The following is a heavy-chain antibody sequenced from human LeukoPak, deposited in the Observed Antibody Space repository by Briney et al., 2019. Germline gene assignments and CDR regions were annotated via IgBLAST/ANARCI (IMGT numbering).Heavy chain of an antibody. J-gene: IGHJ4*02. CDR2: VFHSGNT. D-gene: IGHD6-13*01. CDR3: ARGRIAAAGTGD. V-gene: IGHV4-38-2*02. Sequence: PSETLSLTCTVSGYSISSTYYWGWIRQPPGKGLEWVGSVFHSGNTYYNPSLKSRLTISADTSKNQFSLTLTSVTAADTAVYYCARGRIAAAGTGDWGQGTLVTVSS. CDR1: GYSISSTYY.